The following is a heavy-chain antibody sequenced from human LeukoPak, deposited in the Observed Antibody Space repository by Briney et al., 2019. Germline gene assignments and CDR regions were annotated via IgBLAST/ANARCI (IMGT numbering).Heavy chain of an antibody. J-gene: IGHJ6*03. CDR1: GGSISDYY. V-gene: IGHV4-59*01. D-gene: IGHD3-3*01. CDR2: IYYSGGT. Sequence: SETLSLTCTVSGGSISDYYWNWIRQPPRKGLEWIGYIYYSGGTTYNPSLKSRVTMSVDTAKNQFSLKLRSVTAADTAVYFCARGDFCSKSNCYLRPMDVWGKGTTVTVSS. CDR3: ARGDFCSKSNCYLRPMDV.